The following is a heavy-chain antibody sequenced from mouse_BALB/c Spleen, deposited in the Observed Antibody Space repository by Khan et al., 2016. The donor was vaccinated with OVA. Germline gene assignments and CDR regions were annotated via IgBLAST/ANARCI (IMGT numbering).Heavy chain of an antibody. CDR3: TRSIHVSFDY. J-gene: IGHJ2*01. D-gene: IGHD2-3*01. CDR2: IDPDNGNT. V-gene: IGHV14-1*02. Sequence: VQLQQSGTVLVRPGALVRLSCTASGFNIKDSYIHWVKQRPDQGLEWIGWIDPDNGNTMYDPNFQGKANITADTSSNTAYLQLSSLTSEDTAGYYCTRSIHVSFDYWGQGTTLTVSS. CDR1: GFNIKDSY.